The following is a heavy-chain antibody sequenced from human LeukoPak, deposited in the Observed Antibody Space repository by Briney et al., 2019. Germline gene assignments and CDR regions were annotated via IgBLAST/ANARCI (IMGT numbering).Heavy chain of an antibody. CDR2: AYDDRDNK. J-gene: IGHJ4*02. V-gene: IGHV3-33*01. CDR3: ASSTYYDFWSGYYIDY. D-gene: IGHD3-3*01. Sequence: PGGSLRPSCAASGFTFSSYGMHWVRQAPGKGLEWVAVAYDDRDNKYHADSVKGRFAVSKDNSKNTLYLQMNSLRAEDTAVYYCASSTYYDFWSGYYIDYWGQGTLVTVSS. CDR1: GFTFSSYG.